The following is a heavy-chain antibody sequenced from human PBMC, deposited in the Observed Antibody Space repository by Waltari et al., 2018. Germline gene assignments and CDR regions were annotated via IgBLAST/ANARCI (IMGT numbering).Heavy chain of an antibody. Sequence: QVHLQESGPGLVKPSETLSLPCTVSGGSISSYYWSWIRQPPGKGLEWIGYIHYSGSTNYNPSLKSRVTISVDTSKSQFSLKVSSVTAADTAVYYCARHESSSGYYGMDVWGQGTTVTVSS. J-gene: IGHJ6*02. V-gene: IGHV4-59*08. CDR2: IHYSGST. D-gene: IGHD3-10*01. CDR3: ARHESSSGYYGMDV. CDR1: GGSISSYY.